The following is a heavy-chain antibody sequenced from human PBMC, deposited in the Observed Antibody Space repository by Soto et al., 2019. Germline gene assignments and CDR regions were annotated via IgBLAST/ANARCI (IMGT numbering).Heavy chain of an antibody. V-gene: IGHV3-30*18. Sequence: PGGSLRLSCGASGFTFSDYGMHWVRQAPGKGLEWVTVIAYDGSNKYYADSVKGRFTISRDNSKNILYLQMDSLRAEDTAVYYCAKNHQRAPSRDGYNLIDYWGQGTLVTVSS. CDR2: IAYDGSNK. J-gene: IGHJ4*02. CDR3: AKNHQRAPSRDGYNLIDY. D-gene: IGHD5-12*01. CDR1: GFTFSDYG.